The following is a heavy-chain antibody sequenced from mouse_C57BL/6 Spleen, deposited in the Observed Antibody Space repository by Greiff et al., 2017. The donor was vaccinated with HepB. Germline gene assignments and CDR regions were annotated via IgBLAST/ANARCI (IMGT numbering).Heavy chain of an antibody. V-gene: IGHV1-64*01. CDR3: ARDSSGYNYYAMDY. J-gene: IGHJ4*01. Sequence: VKLQQPGAELVKPGASVKLSCKASGYTFTSYWMHWVKQRPGQGLEWIGMIHPNSGSTNYNEKFKSKATLTVDKSSSTAYMQLSSLTSEDSAVYYCARDSSGYNYYAMDYWGQGTSVTVSS. D-gene: IGHD3-2*02. CDR1: GYTFTSYW. CDR2: IHPNSGST.